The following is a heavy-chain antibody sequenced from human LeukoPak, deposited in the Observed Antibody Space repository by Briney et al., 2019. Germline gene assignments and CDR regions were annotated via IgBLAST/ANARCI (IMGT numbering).Heavy chain of an antibody. Sequence: SVKVSCKASGGTFSSYAIGWVRQAPGQGLEWMGGIIPIFGTANYAQKFQGRVTITADESTSTAYMELSSLRSEETAVYYCARDGGSGYLFDPWGQGTLVTVSS. V-gene: IGHV1-69*01. CDR1: GGTFSSYA. CDR2: IIPIFGTA. CDR3: ARDGGSGYLFDP. J-gene: IGHJ5*02. D-gene: IGHD3-22*01.